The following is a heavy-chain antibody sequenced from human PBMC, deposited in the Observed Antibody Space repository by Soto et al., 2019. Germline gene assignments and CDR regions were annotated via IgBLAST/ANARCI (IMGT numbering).Heavy chain of an antibody. V-gene: IGHV3-23*01. J-gene: IGHJ4*02. Sequence: EVQLLESGGGLVQPGGSLRLSCAASGFTFSSYAMNWVRQAPGKGLEWVSVISGSDGSTYYADSVKGRFTISRDNSKNTLNLQMNSLRAEDTAXXXXAXXXXXXYFDYWGQGTLVTVSS. CDR3: AXXXXXXYFDY. CDR2: ISGSDGST. CDR1: GFTFSSYA.